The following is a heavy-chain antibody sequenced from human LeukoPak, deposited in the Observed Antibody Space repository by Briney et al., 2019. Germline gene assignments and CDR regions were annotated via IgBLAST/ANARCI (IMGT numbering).Heavy chain of an antibody. Sequence: PGRSPRLSCAASGFTFSSYAMHWVRQAPGKGLGWVAVISYDGSDKYYADSVKGRFTISRDNSKNTLNLQMNSLRAEDTAVYYCASWGVPVWGQGTLVTASS. CDR3: ASWGVPV. CDR1: GFTFSSYA. J-gene: IGHJ4*02. D-gene: IGHD7-27*01. V-gene: IGHV3-30-3*01. CDR2: ISYDGSDK.